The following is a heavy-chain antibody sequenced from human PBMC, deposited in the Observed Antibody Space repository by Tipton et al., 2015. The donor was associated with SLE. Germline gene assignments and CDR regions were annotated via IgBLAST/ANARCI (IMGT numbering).Heavy chain of an antibody. D-gene: IGHD5-24*01. CDR2: IGHSGST. V-gene: IGHV4-34*10. CDR1: GRSFSGHY. J-gene: IGHJ4*02. CDR3: ARVADVYRYVVIDY. Sequence: LSLTCAVYGRSFSGHYWSWIRQAQGKGLQWVGYIGHSGSTKYNPSLKSRTTLSLDTSKNEFSLRPSSVTAADTAVYYCARVADVYRYVVIDYWGQGTLVTVSS.